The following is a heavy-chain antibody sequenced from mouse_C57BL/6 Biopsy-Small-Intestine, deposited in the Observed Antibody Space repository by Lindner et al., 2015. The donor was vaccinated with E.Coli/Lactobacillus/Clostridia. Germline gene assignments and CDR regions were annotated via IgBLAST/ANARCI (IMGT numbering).Heavy chain of an antibody. CDR1: ATPSPVIT. CDR2: ISYSGST. V-gene: IGHV3-8*01. D-gene: IGHD2-3*01. Sequence: VQLQESGPGLANLLRLCPSPVLSLATPSPVITWNWIRKFPGNKLEYMGYISYSGSTCYNPSLKSRISITRDTSKNQYYLQLNSVTTEDTATYYCARSADGYSWFAYWGQGTLVTVSA. CDR3: ARSADGYSWFAY. J-gene: IGHJ3*01.